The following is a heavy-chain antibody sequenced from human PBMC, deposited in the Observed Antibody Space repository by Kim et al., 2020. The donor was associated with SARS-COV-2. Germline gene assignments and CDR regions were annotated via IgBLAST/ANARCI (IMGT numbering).Heavy chain of an antibody. D-gene: IGHD6-19*01. CDR1: GFTFNRHS. CDR2: ISYDGSTT. J-gene: IGHJ4*02. V-gene: IGHV3-30-3*01. CDR3: ARAQFGSGLSPIDF. Sequence: GGSLRLSCAASGFTFNRHSLHWVRQAPGKGLEWVAFISYDGSTTFYASSVKGRFTISRDNSKNTLYLEVTSLTPEDTALYYCARAQFGSGLSPIDFWGQGALVAVSS.